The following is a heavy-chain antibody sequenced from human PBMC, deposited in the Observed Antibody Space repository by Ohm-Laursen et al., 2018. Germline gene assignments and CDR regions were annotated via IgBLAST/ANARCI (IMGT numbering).Heavy chain of an antibody. Sequence: SLRLSCTAFGFTFDTYAMTWVRQAPTKGLEWVSSISGSGGSTYYADSVKGRFTISRDNSKNTLYLQMNGLRPEDTALYYCAKDREDPPTPANDYWGQGTLVTVSS. CDR3: AKDREDPPTPANDY. CDR1: GFTFDTYA. D-gene: IGHD4-17*01. V-gene: IGHV3-23*01. J-gene: IGHJ4*02. CDR2: ISGSGGST.